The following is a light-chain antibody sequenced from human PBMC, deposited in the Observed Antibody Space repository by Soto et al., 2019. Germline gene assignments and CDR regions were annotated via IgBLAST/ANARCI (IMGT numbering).Light chain of an antibody. CDR3: QHYNSYSEA. CDR2: DAS. V-gene: IGKV1-5*01. CDR1: QSITYR. Sequence: DIQMTQSPSTLSASLGDRVTITCLASQSITYRLAWYHQKPVKAPKLLIYDASSLESGVPSTFSGSGSGTEFTLTISSLQPDDFATYYCQHYNSYSEAFGQGTKVDI. J-gene: IGKJ1*01.